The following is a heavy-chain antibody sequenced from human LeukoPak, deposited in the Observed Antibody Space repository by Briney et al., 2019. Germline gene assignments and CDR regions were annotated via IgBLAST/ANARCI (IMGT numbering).Heavy chain of an antibody. CDR1: GGSFSGYY. V-gene: IGHV4-34*01. CDR2: INHSGST. CDR3: ARKVYAAPRDY. J-gene: IGHJ4*02. Sequence: SETLSLTCAVYGGSFSGYYWSWIRQPPGKGLEWSWEINHSGSTNYNPSLKSRVTISVDTSKNQFSLKLSAVTAADTAVYYCARKVYAAPRDYWGQGALVTVSS. D-gene: IGHD2-8*01.